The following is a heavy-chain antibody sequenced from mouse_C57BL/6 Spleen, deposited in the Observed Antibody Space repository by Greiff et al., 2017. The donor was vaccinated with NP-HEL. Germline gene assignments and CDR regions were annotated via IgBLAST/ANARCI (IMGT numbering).Heavy chain of an antibody. CDR2: IYPGSGST. J-gene: IGHJ2*01. Sequence: QVQLQQPGAELVKPGASVKMSCKASGYTFTSYWITWVKQRPGQGLEWIGGIYPGSGSTNYNEKFKSKATLTVDTSSSTAYMQLSSLTSEDSAVYYCARGGGYYYGSRDYWGQGTTLTVSS. CDR3: ARGGGYYYGSRDY. CDR1: GYTFTSYW. D-gene: IGHD1-1*01. V-gene: IGHV1-55*01.